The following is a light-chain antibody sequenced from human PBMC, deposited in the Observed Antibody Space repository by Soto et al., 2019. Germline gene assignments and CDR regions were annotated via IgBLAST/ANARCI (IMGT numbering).Light chain of an antibody. CDR2: DVS. Sequence: QSVLTQPRSVSGSPGQSVTISCTGTSSDVGRYNYVSWYQHHPGKAPKLMIYDVSTRPSGVPDRFSGSKSGTTASLTISGLQAEDEADYYCCSYVGSPYVFGTGTKVTVL. J-gene: IGLJ1*01. CDR1: SSDVGRYNY. CDR3: CSYVGSPYV. V-gene: IGLV2-11*01.